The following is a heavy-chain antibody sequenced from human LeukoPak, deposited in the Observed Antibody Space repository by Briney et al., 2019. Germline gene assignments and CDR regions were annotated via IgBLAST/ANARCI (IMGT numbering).Heavy chain of an antibody. CDR2: IYYSGST. D-gene: IGHD4-23*01. CDR3: ARDSTVVTPIKDVGFPKEDAFDI. J-gene: IGHJ3*02. Sequence: PSETLSLTCTVSGGSISSSSYYWGWIRQPPGKGLEWIGSIYYSGSTYYNPSLKSRVTISVDTSKNQFSLKLSSVTAADTAVYYCARDSTVVTPIKDVGFPKEDAFDIWGQGTMVTVSS. V-gene: IGHV4-39*02. CDR1: GGSISSSSYY.